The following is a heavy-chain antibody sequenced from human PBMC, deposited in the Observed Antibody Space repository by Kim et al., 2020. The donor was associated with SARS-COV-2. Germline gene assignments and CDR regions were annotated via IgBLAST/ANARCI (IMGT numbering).Heavy chain of an antibody. Sequence: GGSLRLSCAASGFTFSSYWMSWVRQAPGKGLEWVANIKQDGSEKYYVDSVKGRFTISRDNAKNSLYLQMNSLRAEDTAVYYCARDNGFGELLTPSFGYWGQGTLVTVSS. V-gene: IGHV3-7*01. CDR3: ARDNGFGELLTPSFGY. CDR1: GFTFSSYW. J-gene: IGHJ4*02. CDR2: IKQDGSEK. D-gene: IGHD3-10*01.